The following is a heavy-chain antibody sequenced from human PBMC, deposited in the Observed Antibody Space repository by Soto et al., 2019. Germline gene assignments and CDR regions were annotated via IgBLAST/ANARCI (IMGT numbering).Heavy chain of an antibody. Sequence: SDTLSLTCAVSGYSITSGYFWGWIRQPPGKGLEWIGSIYHTGITYFNPSLKSRLTISLETSKNQFSLNLSSVTAADTAVYYCARRVVAPVAAFDYWGQGTLVTVPQ. J-gene: IGHJ4*02. CDR3: ARRVVAPVAAFDY. D-gene: IGHD2-15*01. V-gene: IGHV4-38-2*01. CDR1: GYSITSGYF. CDR2: IYHTGIT.